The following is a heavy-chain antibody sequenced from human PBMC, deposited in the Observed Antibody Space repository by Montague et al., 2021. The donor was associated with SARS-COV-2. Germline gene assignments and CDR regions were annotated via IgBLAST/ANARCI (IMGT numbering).Heavy chain of an antibody. CDR3: ARDLVVVAATPLDV. Sequence: SLRLSCAASGFTFSSYAMHWVRQAPGKGLEWVAVISSDGSNKYYADSVKGRFTISRDNSKNTLYLQMNSLRAEDTAVYYCARDLVVVAATPLDVWGKGTTFTVSS. CDR1: GFTFSSYA. J-gene: IGHJ6*04. D-gene: IGHD2-15*01. CDR2: ISSDGSNK. V-gene: IGHV3-30-3*01.